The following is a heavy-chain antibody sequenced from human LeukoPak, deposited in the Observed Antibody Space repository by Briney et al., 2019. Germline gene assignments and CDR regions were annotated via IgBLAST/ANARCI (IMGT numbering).Heavy chain of an antibody. D-gene: IGHD3-22*01. CDR3: ANHRVGDYYDSSGKYYFDY. J-gene: IGHJ4*02. Sequence: GGSLRLSCAAFGFTFSSYDMSWVRQAPGKGLERVSSFSGRGGGTFYTDSVKGRFTISRDNSKDTLYLQMNSLSAEDTAVYYCANHRVGDYYDSSGKYYFDYWGQGTLVTVSS. V-gene: IGHV3-23*01. CDR1: GFTFSSYD. CDR2: FSGRGGGT.